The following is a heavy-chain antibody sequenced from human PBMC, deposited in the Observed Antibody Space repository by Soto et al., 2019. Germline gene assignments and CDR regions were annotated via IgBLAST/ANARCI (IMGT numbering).Heavy chain of an antibody. CDR1: GFTFSSYA. CDR2: LSYDGSNK. J-gene: IGHJ6*02. V-gene: IGHV3-30-3*01. CDR3: ARDDDPINMDV. D-gene: IGHD1-1*01. Sequence: QVQLVESGGGVVQPGRSLRLSCAASGFTFSSYAMHWVRQAPGKGLEWVAVLSYDGSNKYYADSVKGRFTISRDNSKNTLYLQMNSLRAEDAAVYYCARDDDPINMDVWGQGTTVTVSS.